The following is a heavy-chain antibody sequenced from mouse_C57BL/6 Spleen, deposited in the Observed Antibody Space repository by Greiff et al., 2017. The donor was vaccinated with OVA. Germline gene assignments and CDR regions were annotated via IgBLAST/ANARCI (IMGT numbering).Heavy chain of an antibody. J-gene: IGHJ2*01. CDR2: IYPGSGST. Sequence: VQLQQPGAELVKPGASVKMSCKASGYTFTSYWITWVKQRPGQGLEWIGDIYPGSGSTNYNEKFKSKATLTVDTSSSPAYMQLSSLTSEDSAVYYCARSGYYGSSFDYWGQGTTLTVSS. CDR1: GYTFTSYW. V-gene: IGHV1-55*01. D-gene: IGHD1-1*01. CDR3: ARSGYYGSSFDY.